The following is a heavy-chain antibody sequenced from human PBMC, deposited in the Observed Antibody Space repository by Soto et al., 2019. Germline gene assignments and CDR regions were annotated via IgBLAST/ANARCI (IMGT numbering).Heavy chain of an antibody. Sequence: QLQLQESGSGLVKPSQTLSLTCAVSGGSISSGGYSWSWIRQPPGKGLEWIGYIYHSGSTYYNPSLKSRVTISVDRSKNQFSLTLSSVTAADPAVYYCAAGAIFGVVPLDYWGQGTLVTVSS. CDR2: IYHSGST. CDR3: AAGAIFGVVPLDY. D-gene: IGHD3-3*01. CDR1: GGSISSGGYS. V-gene: IGHV4-30-2*01. J-gene: IGHJ4*02.